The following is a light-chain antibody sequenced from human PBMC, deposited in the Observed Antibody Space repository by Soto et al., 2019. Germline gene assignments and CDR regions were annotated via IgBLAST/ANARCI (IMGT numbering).Light chain of an antibody. CDR3: QQSYSTPHT. Sequence: DLQMTQSPSSLSASVGDRVTITCRASQSISSYLNWYQQKPGKAPKLLIYAASRLQSGVPSRFSGSGSGTEFTLTISILQPEDFATYYCQQSYSTPHTFGQGTKLEIK. CDR2: AAS. CDR1: QSISSY. J-gene: IGKJ2*01. V-gene: IGKV1-39*01.